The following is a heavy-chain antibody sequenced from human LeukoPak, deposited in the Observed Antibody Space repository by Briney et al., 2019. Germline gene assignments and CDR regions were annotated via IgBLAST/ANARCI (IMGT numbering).Heavy chain of an antibody. CDR3: AKGSSGAFDY. V-gene: IGHV3-7*02. J-gene: IGHJ4*02. CDR1: GFXLSAQW. CDR2: VKQDGSAK. D-gene: IGHD3-22*01. Sequence: GESLRLSCTASGFXLSAQWITWVRQAPGKGLEWVANVKQDGSAKYYADSVKGRFTISRDNSKNTLYLQMNSLRAEDTAVYYCAKGSSGAFDYWGQGTLVTVSS.